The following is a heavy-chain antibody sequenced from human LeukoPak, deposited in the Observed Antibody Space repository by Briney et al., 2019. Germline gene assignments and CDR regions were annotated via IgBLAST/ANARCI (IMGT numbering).Heavy chain of an antibody. CDR2: MNPNSGNT. V-gene: IGHV1-8*03. J-gene: IGHJ4*02. CDR3: ARDNDGAAHFF. Sequence: ASVKVSCKASGYTFTSYDINWVRQATGQGLEWMGWMNPNSGNTGYAQEFQGRVTITRNTSISTAYMELSSLRSEDTAVYYCARDNDGAAHFFWGQGTLVTVSS. CDR1: GYTFTSYD. D-gene: IGHD6-6*01.